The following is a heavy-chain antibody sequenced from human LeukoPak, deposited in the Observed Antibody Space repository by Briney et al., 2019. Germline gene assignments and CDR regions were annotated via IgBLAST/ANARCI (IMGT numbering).Heavy chain of an antibody. CDR2: INPNSGGT. CDR1: GYSFTDSY. V-gene: IGHV1-2*02. Sequence: ASVKVSCKTSGYSFTDSYMHWVRQAPGQGLEWMGWINPNSGGTSSAQKFQGRITMTRDTSITTVYMEVSWLTSDDTAIYYCARADRLHGGPYLIGPWGQGTLVTVSS. J-gene: IGHJ5*02. CDR3: ARADRLHGGPYLIGP. D-gene: IGHD3-16*01.